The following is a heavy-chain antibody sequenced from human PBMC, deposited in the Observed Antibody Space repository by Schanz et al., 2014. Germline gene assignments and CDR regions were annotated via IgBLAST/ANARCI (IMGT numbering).Heavy chain of an antibody. D-gene: IGHD1-26*01. CDR2: ISRSSSTI. V-gene: IGHV3-48*01. CDR1: AFIFRSYS. J-gene: IGHJ4*02. CDR3: ARDSGSHYLVDY. Sequence: EVQLVESGGGLVQPGGSLRLSCAASAFIFRSYSMHWVRQAPRKGLEWVSYISRSSSTIYYADSVRGRFTISRDNAKNSLYLQMNSLRAEDTAVYYCARDSGSHYLVDYWGQGTLVTVSS.